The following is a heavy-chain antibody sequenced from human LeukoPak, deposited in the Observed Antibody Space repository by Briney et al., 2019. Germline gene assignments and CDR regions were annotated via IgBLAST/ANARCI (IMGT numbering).Heavy chain of an antibody. D-gene: IGHD6-19*01. CDR3: ASSYSSGWYGYWFDP. Sequence: GASVKVSCKASGYTFTSYDINWVRQATGQGREWMGWMNPNSGNTGYAQKFQGRVTMTRNTSISTAYMELSSLRSEDTAVYYCASSYSSGWYGYWFDPWGQGTLVTVSS. V-gene: IGHV1-8*01. J-gene: IGHJ5*02. CDR1: GYTFTSYD. CDR2: MNPNSGNT.